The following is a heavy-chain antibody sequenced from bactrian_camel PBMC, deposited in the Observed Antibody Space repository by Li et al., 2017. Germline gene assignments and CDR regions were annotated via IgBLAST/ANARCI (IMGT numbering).Heavy chain of an antibody. CDR2: VDSNGVT. Sequence: HVQLVESGGGSALAGGYVRLSCAASGYTFNTYSWFRQAPGSQRETVATVDSNGVTKVAGSEKGRFTLSKDNAKNTVYLQMNNLQPEDTAAYYCAEGRGSRGEHCYSLNYWGQGTQVTGS. J-gene: IGHJ4*01. V-gene: IGHV3S53*01. CDR1: GYTFNTY. CDR3: AEGRGSRGEHCYSLNY. D-gene: IGHD6*01.